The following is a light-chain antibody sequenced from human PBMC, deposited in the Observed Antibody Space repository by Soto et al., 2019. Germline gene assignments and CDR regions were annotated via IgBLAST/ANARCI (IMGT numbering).Light chain of an antibody. CDR3: SSYTSSGTL. Sequence: QSVLTQPASVSGSPGQSITISCTGTSSDIGAYNYVSWYQQHPGKAPKLMIYEVTNRPSGVSNRFSGSKSGNTASLTISGLQAEDEADYYCSSYTSSGTLFGGGTKVTVL. V-gene: IGLV2-14*01. CDR2: EVT. J-gene: IGLJ2*01. CDR1: SSDIGAYNY.